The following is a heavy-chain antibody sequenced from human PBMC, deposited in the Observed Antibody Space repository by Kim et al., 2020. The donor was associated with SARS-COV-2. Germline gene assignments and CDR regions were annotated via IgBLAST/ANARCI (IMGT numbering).Heavy chain of an antibody. CDR2: IGITGNT. J-gene: IGHJ4*02. Sequence: GGSLRLSCEASGFTFTSYAMTWVRQAPGKGLEWVASIGITGNTYYADSVKGRFTISRDNSRDTLFLHMNSLRAEDTAVYYCTKRTSGAWPFDYWGQGTLVTVSS. D-gene: IGHD2-2*01. CDR3: TKRTSGAWPFDY. V-gene: IGHV3-23*01. CDR1: GFTFTSYA.